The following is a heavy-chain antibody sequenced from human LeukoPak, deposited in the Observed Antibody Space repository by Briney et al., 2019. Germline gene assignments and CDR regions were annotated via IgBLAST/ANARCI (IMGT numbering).Heavy chain of an antibody. D-gene: IGHD2-8*01. V-gene: IGHV4-34*01. Sequence: SETLSLTCAVYGRSFSGYYWSWIRQPPGKGLEWIGEINHSGSTNYNPSLKSRVTISVDTSKNQFSLKLSSVTAADTAVYYCARGKGYCTNGVCYYYYYYMDVWGKGTTVTVSS. CDR3: ARGKGYCTNGVCYYYYYYMDV. CDR2: INHSGST. CDR1: GRSFSGYY. J-gene: IGHJ6*03.